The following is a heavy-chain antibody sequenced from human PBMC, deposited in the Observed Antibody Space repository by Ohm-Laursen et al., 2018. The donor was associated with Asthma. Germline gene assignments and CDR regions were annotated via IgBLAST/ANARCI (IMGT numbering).Heavy chain of an antibody. D-gene: IGHD2-21*02. CDR2: ITSDGSWT. CDR1: GFTFSNFA. V-gene: IGHV3-30-3*01. J-gene: IGHJ3*02. CDR3: ARRDFSGGDPSAAFDI. Sequence: SLRLSCAASGFTFSNFAMHWVRQAPGKGLEGVSIITSDGSWTSYADSVKGRFTISRDNSKNTLYMQMNSLRAEDTAVYYCARRDFSGGDPSAAFDIWGQGTMVTVSS.